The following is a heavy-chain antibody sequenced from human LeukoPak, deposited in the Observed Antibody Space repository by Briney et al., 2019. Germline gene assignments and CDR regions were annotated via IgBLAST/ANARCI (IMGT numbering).Heavy chain of an antibody. CDR2: IKEDGGET. J-gene: IGHJ4*02. CDR1: GSTFSDYW. Sequence: GGSLRLSCAASGSTFSDYWMSWVRQAPGKGLEWVANIKEDGGETYYVDSVKGRFTISRDNGKKSLYLQINSLTDEDTAVYYCARDYGDQPFDYWGQGTLVTVSS. CDR3: ARDYGDQPFDY. V-gene: IGHV3-7*01. D-gene: IGHD4-17*01.